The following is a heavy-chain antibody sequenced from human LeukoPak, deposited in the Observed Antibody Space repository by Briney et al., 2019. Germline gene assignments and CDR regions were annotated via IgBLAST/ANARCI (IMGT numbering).Heavy chain of an antibody. CDR3: AKDKSGYSYGYGY. V-gene: IGHV3-23*01. Sequence: PGGSLRLSCAASGFTFSDYYMSWVRQAPGKGLEWVSAISGSGGSTYYADSVKGRFTISRDNSKNTLYLQMNSLRAEDTAVYYCAKDKSGYSYGYGYWGQGTLVTVSS. CDR2: ISGSGGST. D-gene: IGHD5-18*01. J-gene: IGHJ4*02. CDR1: GFTFSDYY.